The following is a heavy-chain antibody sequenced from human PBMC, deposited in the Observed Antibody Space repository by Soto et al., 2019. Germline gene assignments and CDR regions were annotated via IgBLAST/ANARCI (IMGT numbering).Heavy chain of an antibody. CDR2: IYYSGST. CDR3: ARANGDYLYFDY. CDR1: GGSISSGGYY. V-gene: IGHV4-31*11. J-gene: IGHJ4*02. Sequence: SETLSLTCAVSGGSISSGGYYWSWIRQHPGKGLEWIGYIYYSGSTYYNPSLKSRVTISVDTSKNQFSLKLSSVTAADTAVYYCARANGDYLYFDYWGQGTLVTVSS. D-gene: IGHD4-17*01.